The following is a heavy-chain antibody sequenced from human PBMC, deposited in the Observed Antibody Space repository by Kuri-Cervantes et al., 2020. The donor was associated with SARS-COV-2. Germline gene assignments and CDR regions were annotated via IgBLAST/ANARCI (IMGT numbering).Heavy chain of an antibody. D-gene: IGHD6-19*01. CDR2: IYHSGST. J-gene: IGHJ4*02. CDR3: ARLGSGWSQDY. Sequence: GSLRLSCTASGYSISSGYYWGWIRQPPGKGLEWIGSIYHSGSTYYNPSLKSRVTISVDTSKNQFSLKLSSVTAADTAVYYCARLGSGWSQDYWGQGTLVTVSS. V-gene: IGHV4-38-2*02. CDR1: GYSISSGYY.